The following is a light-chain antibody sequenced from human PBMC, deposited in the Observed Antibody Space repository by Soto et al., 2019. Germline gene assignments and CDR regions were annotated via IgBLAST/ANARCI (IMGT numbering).Light chain of an antibody. V-gene: IGKV1-33*01. CDR1: QDVYIY. CDR3: QQYDTDPPYP. CDR2: DAS. Sequence: IQLTQSPASLSASIGDRVTITCQASQDVYIYLNWYQQKPGKAPTLLIYDASNVATGVPSRFSGAGSGTHFVFTISSLEAEDFATYYCQQYDTDPPYPFGQGTKLEI. J-gene: IGKJ2*01.